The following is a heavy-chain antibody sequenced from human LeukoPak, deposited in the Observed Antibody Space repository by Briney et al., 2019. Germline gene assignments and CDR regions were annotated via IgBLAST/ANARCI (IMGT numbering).Heavy chain of an antibody. J-gene: IGHJ4*02. D-gene: IGHD1-26*01. CDR3: ARVRNSGSPEDY. V-gene: IGHV4-30-2*01. Sequence: SETLSLTCAVSGGSISSGGYSWSWIRQPPGKGLEWIGYIYHSGSTYYNPSLKSRVTISVDRSKNQFSLKLSSVTAADTAVYYCARVRNSGSPEDYWGQGTLVTVSS. CDR2: IYHSGST. CDR1: GGSISSGGYS.